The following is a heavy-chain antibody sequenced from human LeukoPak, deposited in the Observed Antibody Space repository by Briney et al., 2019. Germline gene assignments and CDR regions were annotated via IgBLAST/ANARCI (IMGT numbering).Heavy chain of an antibody. CDR2: IKKDGSEK. Sequence: PGGSLRLSCAASGFTFSSYWMRWVRQAPGKGLEWVANIKKDGSEKSYADSVKGRFTISRDNAKNTLYLQMNSLRAEDTAVYYCGREGDLVRLLDRLSCAYVFDILGEGTMVTVSS. CDR1: GFTFSSYW. CDR3: GREGDLVRLLDRLSCAYVFDI. V-gene: IGHV3-7*01. D-gene: IGHD3-3*01. J-gene: IGHJ3*02.